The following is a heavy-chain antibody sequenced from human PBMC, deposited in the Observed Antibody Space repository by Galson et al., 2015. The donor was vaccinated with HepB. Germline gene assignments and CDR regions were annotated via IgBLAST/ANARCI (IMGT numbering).Heavy chain of an antibody. V-gene: IGHV3-30*18. CDR1: GFTFSSYG. D-gene: IGHD6-19*01. J-gene: IGHJ4*02. Sequence: SLRLSCAASGFTFSSYGMHWVRQAPGKGLEWVAVISYDGSNKYYADSVKGRFTISIDNSKNTMFLQMNSLRAEDTAVYYCAKEQWLEGTLDYWGQGTLVTVSS. CDR3: AKEQWLEGTLDY. CDR2: ISYDGSNK.